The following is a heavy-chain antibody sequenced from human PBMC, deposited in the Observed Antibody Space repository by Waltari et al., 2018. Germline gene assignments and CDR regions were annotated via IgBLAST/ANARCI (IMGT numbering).Heavy chain of an antibody. Sequence: EVQLAESGGGLVQPGGSLRLSCAASGFPFSGYWLHWVRHAPGKVPMGFSRINTDGSSTTYADSVKGRFTVSRDNARNTLYLQMDTLRAEDTAVYYCATVLSTGEQVGRWGQGTLVTVSS. J-gene: IGHJ4*02. CDR1: GFPFSGYW. CDR3: ATVLSTGEQVGR. CDR2: INTDGSST. V-gene: IGHV3-74*01. D-gene: IGHD3-10*01.